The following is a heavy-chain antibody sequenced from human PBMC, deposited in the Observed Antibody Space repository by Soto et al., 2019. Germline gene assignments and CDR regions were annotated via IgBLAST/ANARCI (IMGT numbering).Heavy chain of an antibody. CDR1: GGTFSSYA. CDR3: ARAPLVPRHYYDSSGYFDY. V-gene: IGHV1-69*13. J-gene: IGHJ4*02. CDR2: IIPIFGTA. Sequence: SVKVSCKASGGTFSSYAISWVRQAPGQGLEWMGGIIPIFGTANYAQKFQGRVTITADESTSTAYMELSSLRSEDTAVYYCARAPLVPRHYYDSSGYFDYWGQGTLVTVSS. D-gene: IGHD3-22*01.